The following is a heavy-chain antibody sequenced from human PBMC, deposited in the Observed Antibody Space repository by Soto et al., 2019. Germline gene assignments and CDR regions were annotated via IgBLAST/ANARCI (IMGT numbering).Heavy chain of an antibody. CDR2: ISGSGGST. CDR3: AKDFYCSGGSCYPPDY. D-gene: IGHD2-15*01. J-gene: IGHJ4*02. Sequence: GGSLRLSCAASGFTFSSYAMSWVRQAPGKGLEWVSAISGSGGSTYYADSVKGRFTISRDNSKNTLYLQMNSLRAEDTAVYYCAKDFYCSGGSCYPPDYWGQGTLVTVSS. CDR1: GFTFSSYA. V-gene: IGHV3-23*01.